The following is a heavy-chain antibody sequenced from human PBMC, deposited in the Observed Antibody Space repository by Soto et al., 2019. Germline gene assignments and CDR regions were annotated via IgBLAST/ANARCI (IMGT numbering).Heavy chain of an antibody. CDR2: IGSDGKT. CDR3: VKGWTGSTCPCMDV. J-gene: IGHJ6*02. Sequence: PGGSLRLSCAASGFTFSTYAMAWVRQAPGKGPEWVSTIGSDGKTYYGDSVKGRFTISRDNSKTSLYLQMTSLRAQDTAVYYCVKGWTGSTCPCMDVWGQGTTVTVSS. V-gene: IGHV3-23*01. D-gene: IGHD2-2*01. CDR1: GFTFSTYA.